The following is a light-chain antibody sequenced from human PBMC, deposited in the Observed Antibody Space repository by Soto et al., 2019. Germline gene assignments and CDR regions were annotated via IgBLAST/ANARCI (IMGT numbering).Light chain of an antibody. V-gene: IGKV1-5*01. CDR2: DAS. Sequence: DIQMTQSPSTLSASVGDRVTITCRASQSITRSLAWYQQKLGKAPKLLIYDASSLQIGVPSRFSGSGSGTDFTLIVSSLQPDDFETYYCQQYNNYPLTFGGGTKVDIK. CDR3: QQYNNYPLT. J-gene: IGKJ4*01. CDR1: QSITRS.